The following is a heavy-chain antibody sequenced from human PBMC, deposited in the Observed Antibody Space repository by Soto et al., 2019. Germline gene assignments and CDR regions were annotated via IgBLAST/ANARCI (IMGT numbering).Heavy chain of an antibody. CDR3: ARESRDGFNSPFDY. Sequence: QVQLQESGPGLVKPSQTLSLTCTVSGGSISSGAYYWSWIRQHPGKGLEWIGYIYYSGNTYYNPHLQSRVTISVDTSKNQFSLKVSSVTAADTAVYYCARESRDGFNSPFDYWGQGTLVTVSS. V-gene: IGHV4-31*03. CDR2: IYYSGNT. D-gene: IGHD5-12*01. J-gene: IGHJ4*02. CDR1: GGSISSGAYY.